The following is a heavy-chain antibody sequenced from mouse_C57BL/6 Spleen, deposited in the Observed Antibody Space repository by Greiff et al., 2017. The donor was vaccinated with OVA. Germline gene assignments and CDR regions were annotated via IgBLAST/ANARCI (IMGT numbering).Heavy chain of an antibody. CDR2: IYPGDGDT. CDR1: GYAFSSSW. J-gene: IGHJ1*03. V-gene: IGHV1-82*01. D-gene: IGHD1-1*01. Sequence: QVQLQQSGPELVKPGASVKISCKASGYAFSSSWMNWVKQRPGKGLEWIGRIYPGDGDTNYNGKFKGKATLTADKSSSTAYMQLSSLTSEDSAVDFCARYGSSYWYFDVWGTGTTVTVSS. CDR3: ARYGSSYWYFDV.